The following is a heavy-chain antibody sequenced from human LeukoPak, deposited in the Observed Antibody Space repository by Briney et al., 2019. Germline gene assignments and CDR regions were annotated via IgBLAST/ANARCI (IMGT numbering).Heavy chain of an antibody. CDR1: GYSISSGYY. CDR2: IYHSGST. CDR3: ARVGPSGYVDY. D-gene: IGHD3-3*01. J-gene: IGHJ4*02. Sequence: TSETLSLTCTVSGYSISSGYYWGWIRQPPGKGLEWIGSIYHSGSTYYNPSLKSRVTISVDTSKNQFSLKLSSVTAADTAVYYCARVGPSGYVDYWGQGTLVTVSS. V-gene: IGHV4-38-2*02.